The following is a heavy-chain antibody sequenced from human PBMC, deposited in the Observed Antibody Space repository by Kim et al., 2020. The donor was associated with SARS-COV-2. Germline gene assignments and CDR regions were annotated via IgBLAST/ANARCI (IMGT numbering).Heavy chain of an antibody. V-gene: IGHV3-30*04. CDR1: GFTFSSYA. J-gene: IGHJ6*02. D-gene: IGHD6-13*01. Sequence: GGSLRLSCAASGFTFSSYAMHWVRQAPGKGLEWVAVISYDGSNKYYADSVKGRFTISRDNSKNTLYLQMNSLRAEDTAVYYCARDGSSDDHYYYGMDVWGQGTTVTVSS. CDR3: ARDGSSDDHYYYGMDV. CDR2: ISYDGSNK.